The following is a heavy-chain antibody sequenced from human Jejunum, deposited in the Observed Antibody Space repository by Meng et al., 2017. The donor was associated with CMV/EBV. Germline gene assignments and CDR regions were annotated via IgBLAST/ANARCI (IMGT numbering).Heavy chain of an antibody. CDR1: SVSGFH. Sequence: SVSGFHWSWMRQRRGKRLEWIGEIDRSRTTNFDPSLESRVTVTVDTSRNQFSLNLNSVTAADTAVYYCARHHSYDVWGYPHDAFDIWGQGTMVTVSS. V-gene: IGHV4-34*01. CDR3: ARHHSYDVWGYPHDAFDI. D-gene: IGHD3/OR15-3a*01. J-gene: IGHJ3*02. CDR2: IDRSRTT.